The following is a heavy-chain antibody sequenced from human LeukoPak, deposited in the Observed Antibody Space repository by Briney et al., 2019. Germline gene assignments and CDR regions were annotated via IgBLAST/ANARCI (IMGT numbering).Heavy chain of an antibody. CDR1: GFTFSDYY. V-gene: IGHV3-11*01. D-gene: IGHD6-19*01. CDR3: ARDLYSSGWYSDY. Sequence: GGSLRLSCVASGFTFSDYYMSWIRQAPGKGLEWVSYISSSGSTIYYADSVKGRFTISRDNAKNSLYLQMNSLRAEDTAVYYCARDLYSSGWYSDYWGQGTLVTVSS. J-gene: IGHJ4*02. CDR2: ISSSGSTI.